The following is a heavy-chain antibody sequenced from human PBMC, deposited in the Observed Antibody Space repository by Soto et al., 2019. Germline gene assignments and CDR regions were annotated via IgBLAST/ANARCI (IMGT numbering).Heavy chain of an antibody. J-gene: IGHJ6*02. CDR1: GFTFSSYS. CDR3: ARDQLTMVRGVPNPNYYYYGMDV. Sequence: EVQLVESGGGLVKPGGSLRLSCAASGFTFSSYSMNWVRQAPGKGLEWVSSISSSSSYIYYADSVKGRFTISRDNAKNSLYLQMNSLRAEDTAVYYCARDQLTMVRGVPNPNYYYYGMDVWGQGTTVTVSS. CDR2: ISSSSSYI. V-gene: IGHV3-21*01. D-gene: IGHD3-10*01.